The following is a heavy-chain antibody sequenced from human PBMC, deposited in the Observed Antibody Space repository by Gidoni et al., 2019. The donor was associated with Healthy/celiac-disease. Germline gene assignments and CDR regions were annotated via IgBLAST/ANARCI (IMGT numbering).Heavy chain of an antibody. CDR3: ARTIAVADHDAFDI. V-gene: IGHV5-10-1*01. CDR2: IDPSDSYT. J-gene: IGHJ3*02. CDR1: GYSFTSYW. D-gene: IGHD6-19*01. Sequence: PKESLRISGTGSGYSFTSYWISWVRQMPGKGLEWMGRIDPSDSYTNYSPSFQGHVTISADKSISTAYLQWSSLKASDTAMYYCARTIAVADHDAFDIWGQGTMVTVSS.